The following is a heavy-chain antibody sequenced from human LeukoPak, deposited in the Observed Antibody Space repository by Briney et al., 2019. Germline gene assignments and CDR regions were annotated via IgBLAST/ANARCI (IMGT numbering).Heavy chain of an antibody. Sequence: SETLSLTCTVSGGSISSSSYYWGWIRQPPGKGLEWIGSISYSGSTNYNPSLKSRVTISGDTSKNQLSLRLTSVTAADTAVYYCARASGYAEVEYWGQGTLVTVSS. CDR2: ISYSGST. CDR3: ARASGYAEVEY. J-gene: IGHJ4*02. V-gene: IGHV4-39*07. CDR1: GGSISSSSYY. D-gene: IGHD5-12*01.